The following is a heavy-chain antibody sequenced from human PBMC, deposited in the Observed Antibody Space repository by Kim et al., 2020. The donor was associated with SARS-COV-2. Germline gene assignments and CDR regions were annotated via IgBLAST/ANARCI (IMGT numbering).Heavy chain of an antibody. J-gene: IGHJ6*02. CDR2: IKSKTDGGTT. D-gene: IGHD6-13*01. V-gene: IGHV3-15*01. CDR1: GFTFSNAW. Sequence: GGSLRLSCAASGFTFSNAWMSWVRQAPGKGLEWVGRIKSKTDGGTTDYAAPVKGRFTISRDDSKNTLYLQMNSLKTEDTAVYYCTTDMAAGNLYYYYGMDVWGQGTTVTVSS. CDR3: TTDMAAGNLYYYYGMDV.